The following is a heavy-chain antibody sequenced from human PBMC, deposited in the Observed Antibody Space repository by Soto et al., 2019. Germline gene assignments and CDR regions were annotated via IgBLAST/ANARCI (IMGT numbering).Heavy chain of an antibody. CDR2: IDGSGGDT. CDR3: VKETVAAAYVETSPFDF. CDR1: GFTFSNAW. D-gene: IGHD2-15*01. Sequence: GGSLRLSCAASGFTFSNAWMSWVRQAPGKGLEWVSVIDGSGGDTSFAESVKGRFTISRDNSKNTLYLHMNSLRAEDTARYYCVKETVAAAYVETSPFDFWGQGTLVTVSS. V-gene: IGHV3-23*01. J-gene: IGHJ4*02.